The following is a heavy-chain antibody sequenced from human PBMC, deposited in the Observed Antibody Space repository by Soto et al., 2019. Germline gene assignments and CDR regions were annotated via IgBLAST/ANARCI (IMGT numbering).Heavy chain of an antibody. CDR1: GGTFSSYA. J-gene: IGHJ4*02. Sequence: SVKVSCKASGGTFSSYAISWVRQAPGQGLEWMGGIIPIFGTANYAQKFQGRVTITADESTSTAYMELSSLRSEDTAVYYCAKVPSAAPRSGSYSTYWGQGTLVTVSS. CDR3: AKVPSAAPRSGSYSTY. CDR2: IIPIFGTA. V-gene: IGHV1-69*13. D-gene: IGHD3-10*01.